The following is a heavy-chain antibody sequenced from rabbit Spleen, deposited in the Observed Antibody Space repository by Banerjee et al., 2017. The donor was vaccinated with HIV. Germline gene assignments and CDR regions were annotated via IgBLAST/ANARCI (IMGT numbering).Heavy chain of an antibody. V-gene: IGHV1S40*01. D-gene: IGHD8-1*01. J-gene: IGHJ3*01. CDR3: ARDTGSSFSSYGMDL. CDR1: GFSFSSRDY. CDR2: IAGSSRGFT. Sequence: QSLEESGGDLVKPGASLTLTCTASGFSFSSRDYMCWVRQAPGKGLEWIACIAGSSRGFTYSATWAKGRFTVSKTSSTTVTLQMTSLTVADTATYFCARDTGSSFSSYGMDLWGQGTLVTVS.